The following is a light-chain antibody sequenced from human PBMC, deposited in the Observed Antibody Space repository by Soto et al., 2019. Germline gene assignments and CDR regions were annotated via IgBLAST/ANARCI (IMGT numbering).Light chain of an antibody. V-gene: IGLV2-14*01. J-gene: IGLJ3*02. CDR2: EVA. Sequence: QSALTQPASVSGSPGQSITISCSGSGSDIGTYNFVSWYQHHPGRAPKLIISEVANRPSGVSDRFSGSKSGSLASLTVSGLQADDEADYYCRSYAGNSNWVFGGGTKLTVL. CDR3: RSYAGNSNWV. CDR1: GSDIGTYNF.